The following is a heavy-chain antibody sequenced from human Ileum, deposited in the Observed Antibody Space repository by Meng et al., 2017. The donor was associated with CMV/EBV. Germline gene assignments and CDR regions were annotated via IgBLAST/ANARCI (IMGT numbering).Heavy chain of an antibody. CDR3: ARDRGIVVDFDY. CDR1: GGTFSSYA. D-gene: IGHD3-22*01. V-gene: IGHV1-69*05. CDR2: IIPIFGTA. J-gene: IGHJ4*02. Sequence: CKASGGTFSSYAISWVRQAPGQGLEWMGGIIPIFGTAHYAQKFQGRVTITTDESTSTAYMELSSLRSEDTAVYYCARDRGIVVDFDYWGQGTLVTVSS.